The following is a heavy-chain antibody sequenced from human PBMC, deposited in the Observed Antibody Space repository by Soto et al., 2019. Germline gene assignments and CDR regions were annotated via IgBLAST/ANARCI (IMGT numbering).Heavy chain of an antibody. CDR1: GGSFSGYF. D-gene: IGHD2-15*01. Sequence: SETLSLTCAVYGGSFSGYFWSWIRQPPGKGLEWIGEINHSGSTNYNPSLKSRVTISVDTSKNQFSLKLSSVTAADTAVYYCARTLRPYCSGGSCYYQFDPWGQGTLVTVSS. CDR2: INHSGST. V-gene: IGHV4-34*01. CDR3: ARTLRPYCSGGSCYYQFDP. J-gene: IGHJ5*02.